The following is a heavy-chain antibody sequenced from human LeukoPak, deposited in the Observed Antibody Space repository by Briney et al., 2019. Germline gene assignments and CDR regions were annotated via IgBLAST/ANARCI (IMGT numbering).Heavy chain of an antibody. D-gene: IGHD3-9*01. Sequence: GGSLRLSGTASGFTFSTYAMSWVRQAPGKGLDWVSGISGSGGSPYYADPVKGQFTISRDNSKNTLYLQMNSVRAEDTAVYYGAKCARVDWLPIDYWGQGTLVTVSS. J-gene: IGHJ4*02. CDR2: ISGSGGSP. CDR1: GFTFSTYA. CDR3: AKCARVDWLPIDY. V-gene: IGHV3-23*01.